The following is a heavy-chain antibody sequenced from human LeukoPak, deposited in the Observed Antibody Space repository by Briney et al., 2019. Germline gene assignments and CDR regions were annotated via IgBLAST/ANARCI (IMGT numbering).Heavy chain of an antibody. D-gene: IGHD2-2*01. CDR1: GFTFSSYA. CDR2: ISGSGGST. J-gene: IGHJ3*02. V-gene: IGHV3-23*01. CDR3: VVSSHNAFYI. Sequence: GGSLRLSCAASGFTFSSYAMSWVRQAPGKGMEWVSAISGSGGSTYYADSVKGRFTISRDNSKKTLYLQMNSLRAEETAVYYWVVSSHNAFYIWCQGTMVTVSS.